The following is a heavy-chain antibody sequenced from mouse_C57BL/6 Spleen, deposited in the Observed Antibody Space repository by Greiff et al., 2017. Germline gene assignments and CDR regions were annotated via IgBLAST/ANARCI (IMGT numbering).Heavy chain of an antibody. V-gene: IGHV1-82*01. J-gene: IGHJ2*01. CDR3: AREDYYGSSH. CDR1: GYAFSSSW. CDR2: IYPGDGDT. Sequence: VKLQESGPELVKPGASVKISCKASGYAFSSSWMNWVKQRPGKGLEWIGRIYPGDGDTNYNGKFKGKATLTADKSSSTAYMQLSSLTSEDSAVYFCAREDYYGSSHWGQGTTLTVSS. D-gene: IGHD1-1*01.